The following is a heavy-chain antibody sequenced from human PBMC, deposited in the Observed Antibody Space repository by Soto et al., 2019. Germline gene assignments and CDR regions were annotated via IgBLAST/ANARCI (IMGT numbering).Heavy chain of an antibody. CDR3: ARAGQYCTTGTCYPASMGV. Sequence: EVQLVESGGGLVQPGGSLRLSCSASGFTVSSSYINWVRQAPGKGLEWVSTFYSGGKTYYADSVKGRFTICRHSSENTLYLQMNSLRSEDTAVYYCARAGQYCTTGTCYPASMGVWGEGTTVTVSS. J-gene: IGHJ6*04. D-gene: IGHD2-15*01. V-gene: IGHV3-53*04. CDR2: FYSGGKT. CDR1: GFTVSSSY.